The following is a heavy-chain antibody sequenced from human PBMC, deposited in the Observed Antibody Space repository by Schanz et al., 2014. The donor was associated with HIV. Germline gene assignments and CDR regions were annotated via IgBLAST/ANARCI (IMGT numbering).Heavy chain of an antibody. D-gene: IGHD3-3*01. V-gene: IGHV3-30*18. J-gene: IGHJ4*02. Sequence: VQLVESGGGVVQPGRSLRLSCAASGFTFSTYGMHWVRQGPGKGLEWVAFISYDGSYKYYADSVKGRFTISRDNSKNTLYLQMNSLRAEDTAVYYCAKGGSYYDFWSGYSYYFDDWGQGTLVTVSS. CDR1: GFTFSTYG. CDR2: ISYDGSYK. CDR3: AKGGSYYDFWSGYSYYFDD.